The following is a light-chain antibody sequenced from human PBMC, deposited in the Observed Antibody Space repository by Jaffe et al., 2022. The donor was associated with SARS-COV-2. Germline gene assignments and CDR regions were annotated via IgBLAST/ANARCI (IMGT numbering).Light chain of an antibody. J-gene: IGLJ2*01. CDR2: FSSDSDK. Sequence: QPVVTQPPSSSASPGESARLTCTLSSDMNVETYKIYWYQQKTGSPPKFLLFFSSDSDKGQGSGVPSRFSGSKDVSANAGILLISGLQSEDEAEYYCMTWPNQAMVFGGGTKLTVL. V-gene: IGLV5-37*01. CDR3: MTWPNQAMV. CDR1: SDMNVETYK.